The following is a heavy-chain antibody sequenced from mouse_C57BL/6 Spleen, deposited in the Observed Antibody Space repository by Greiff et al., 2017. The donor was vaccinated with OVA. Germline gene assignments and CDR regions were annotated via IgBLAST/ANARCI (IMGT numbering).Heavy chain of an antibody. J-gene: IGHJ4*01. CDR1: GFTFSSYT. Sequence: EVKLVESGGGLVKPGGSLKLSCAASGFTFSSYTMSWVRQTPEKRLEWVATISGGGGNPYYTDSVKGRFTISSANAKNTLYLPMSSLRSEDTALYYSARHGRMVLRDAMDYWGQGTSGTVSS. CDR2: ISGGGGNP. CDR3: ARHGRMVLRDAMDY. V-gene: IGHV5-9*01. D-gene: IGHD2-1*01.